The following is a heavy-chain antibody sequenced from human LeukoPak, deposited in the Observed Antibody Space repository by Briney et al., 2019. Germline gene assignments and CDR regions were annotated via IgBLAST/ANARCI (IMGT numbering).Heavy chain of an antibody. V-gene: IGHV4-61*01. CDR1: GGSVSSGSYY. J-gene: IGHJ3*01. Sequence: SETLSLTCTVSGGSVSSGSYYWSWIRQPPGKGLEWIGYIYYSGSTNYNPSLKSRVTISVDTSKNQFSLKLSSVTAADTAVYYCARVRADYYDSSGYYYSAWGQGTMVTVSS. CDR3: ARVRADYYDSSGYYYSA. CDR2: IYYSGST. D-gene: IGHD3-22*01.